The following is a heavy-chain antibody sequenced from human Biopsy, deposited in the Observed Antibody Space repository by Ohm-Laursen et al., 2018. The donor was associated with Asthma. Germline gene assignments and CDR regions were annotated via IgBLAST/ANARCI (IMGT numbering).Heavy chain of an antibody. Sequence: SQTLSLTCTVSPGSINDYYWNWIRQFPGKGLEWIGYVNSDGSTRFNPSLKSRGTVTVDTSVDQVSQKLSSVSAADTAIYYCARATSTWSQSGPHFFDHWGPGTLVTVSS. V-gene: IGHV4-59*01. J-gene: IGHJ5*02. CDR1: PGSINDYY. CDR2: VNSDGST. D-gene: IGHD6-13*01. CDR3: ARATSTWSQSGPHFFDH.